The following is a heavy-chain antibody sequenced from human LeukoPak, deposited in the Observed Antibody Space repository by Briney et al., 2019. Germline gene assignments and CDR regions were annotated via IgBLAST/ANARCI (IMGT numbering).Heavy chain of an antibody. CDR1: GFTFNTYS. J-gene: IGHJ3*02. Sequence: GGSLRLSCAASGFTFNTYSMNWVRQAPGKGLEWVSCISSVSGYIYYADSVKGRFTISRDNAKNTLYLQMNSLRAEDTAVYYCARDRTGSNWDKGRPDTFDIWGQGTMVTVSS. CDR2: ISSVSGYI. D-gene: IGHD1/OR15-1a*01. V-gene: IGHV3-21*01. CDR3: ARDRTGSNWDKGRPDTFDI.